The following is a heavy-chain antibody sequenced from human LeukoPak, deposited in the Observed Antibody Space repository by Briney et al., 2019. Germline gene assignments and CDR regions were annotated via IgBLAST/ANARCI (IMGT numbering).Heavy chain of an antibody. CDR2: IYYSGST. CDR3: ARQASSGYYLFDY. V-gene: IGHV4-59*01. CDR1: GGSISSYY. J-gene: IGHJ4*02. D-gene: IGHD3-22*01. Sequence: SETLSLTCTVSGGSISSYYWSWIRQPPGKGLEWIGYIYYSGSTNYNPSLKSRVTISVDTSKNQFSLKLSSVTAADTAVYYCARQASSGYYLFDYWGQGTLVTVSS.